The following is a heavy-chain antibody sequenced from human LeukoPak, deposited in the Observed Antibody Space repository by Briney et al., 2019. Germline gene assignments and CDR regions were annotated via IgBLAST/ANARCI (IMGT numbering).Heavy chain of an antibody. V-gene: IGHV1-2*02. D-gene: IGHD5-18*01. CDR3: ARDGQLWRHMDV. Sequence: ASVKVSRRPSGYTFTGYYMHWVRQAPGQGRGWMGWINPNSGGTNYAQKFQGRVTMTRDTSISTAYMELRSLRSDDTAVYYGARDGQLWRHMDVWGKGTTVTVSS. CDR1: GYTFTGYY. CDR2: INPNSGGT. J-gene: IGHJ6*03.